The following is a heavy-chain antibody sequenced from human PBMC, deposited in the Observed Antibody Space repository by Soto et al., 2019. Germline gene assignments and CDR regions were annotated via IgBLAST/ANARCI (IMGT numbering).Heavy chain of an antibody. CDR3: ARIVYRTPLHWLGFDY. V-gene: IGHV4-31*03. CDR2: IYYSGST. CDR1: GGSISSGGYY. Sequence: SETLSLTCTVSGGSISSGGYYWSWIRQHPGKGLEWIGYIYYSGSTYYNPSLKSRVTISVDTSKNQFSLKLSSVTAADTAVYYCARIVYRTPLHWLGFDYWGQGTLVTVSS. D-gene: IGHD2-8*02. J-gene: IGHJ4*02.